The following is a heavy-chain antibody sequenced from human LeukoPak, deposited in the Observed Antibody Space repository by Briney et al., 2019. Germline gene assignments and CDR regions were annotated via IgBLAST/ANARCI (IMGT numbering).Heavy chain of an antibody. J-gene: IGHJ4*02. V-gene: IGHV3-23*01. CDR1: GFTLSSYA. CDR3: AKAPVTTCRGAYCYPFDY. CDR2: ISDSGNT. D-gene: IGHD2-21*01. Sequence: PGGSLRLSCAASGFTLSSYAMSWVRQAPGKGLEWVSAISDSGNTYHADSVKGRFTISRDSSKNTLFLQMNRLRPEDGAVYYCAKAPVTTCRGAYCYPFDYWGQGTLVTVSS.